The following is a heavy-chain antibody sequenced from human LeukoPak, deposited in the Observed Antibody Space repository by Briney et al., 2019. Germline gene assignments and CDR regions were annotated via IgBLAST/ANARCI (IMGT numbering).Heavy chain of an antibody. CDR1: GFTFSSYD. D-gene: IGHD5-18*01. V-gene: IGHV3-13*01. CDR2: IGTAGDT. CDR3: ARDLIRGYRYGYGSFDY. J-gene: IGHJ4*02. Sequence: GGSLRLSCAASGFTFSSYDMHWVRQATGKGLEWVSGIGTAGDTYYPGSVKGRFTISRENAKKSLFLQMNSLRAGDTAVYYCARDLIRGYRYGYGSFDYWGQGALVTVPS.